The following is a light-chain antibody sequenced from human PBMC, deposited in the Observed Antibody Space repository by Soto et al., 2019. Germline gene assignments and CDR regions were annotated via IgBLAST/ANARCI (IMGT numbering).Light chain of an antibody. CDR2: AVS. J-gene: IGKJ2*01. CDR1: QSISNY. CDR3: QQSYSTPYT. Sequence: DIQMTQSPSSLSASVGDRVTITCRSSQSISNYLNWCQQKPGKAPKLLIHAVSTLQSGVPSRFSGTRSGTDFALTISSLQPEDFATYYCQQSYSTPYTFGQGTKLDIK. V-gene: IGKV1-39*01.